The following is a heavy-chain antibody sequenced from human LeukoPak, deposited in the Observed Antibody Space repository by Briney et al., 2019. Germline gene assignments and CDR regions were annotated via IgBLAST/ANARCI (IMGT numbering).Heavy chain of an antibody. CDR2: IRYDGSDK. CDR3: GKSGRGRPSLAGVEV. J-gene: IGHJ4*02. Sequence: GGSLRLSCAASGFTFTTYGMHWVRRAPGKGLEWVAFIRYDGSDKYYADSLKGRFTISRDNSKNRLYLQMNSLRREDTAVYYCGKSGRGRPSLAGVEVWGQGALVTVPS. V-gene: IGHV3-30*02. D-gene: IGHD2-15*01. CDR1: GFTFTTYG.